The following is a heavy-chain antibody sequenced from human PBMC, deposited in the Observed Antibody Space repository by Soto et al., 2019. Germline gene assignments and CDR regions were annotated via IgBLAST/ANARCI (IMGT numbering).Heavy chain of an antibody. CDR1: GGSISSYD. J-gene: IGHJ4*02. CDR2: IYYSGST. CDR3: ARRYGGNFDY. D-gene: IGHD3-16*01. Sequence: SETLSLPCTVSGGSISSYDWRWIRQHTGKGLEWIGYIYYSGSTNYNPSLKSRVTISVDTSKNQFSLKLSSVTAADTAVYYCARRYGGNFDYWGQGTLVTVSS. V-gene: IGHV4-59*01.